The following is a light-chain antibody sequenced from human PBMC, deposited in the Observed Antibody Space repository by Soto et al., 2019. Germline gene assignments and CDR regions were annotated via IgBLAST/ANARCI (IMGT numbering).Light chain of an antibody. V-gene: IGKV1-39*01. CDR1: QSISSY. Sequence: DVHMTHSPSSVSASALYRVTITCRASQSISSYLNWYQQKPGKAPKLLIYAASSLQSGVPSRFSGSGSGTDFTLTISSLQPEDFATYYCQQSYSTSITFGQGTRLEIK. CDR3: QQSYSTSIT. CDR2: AAS. J-gene: IGKJ5*01.